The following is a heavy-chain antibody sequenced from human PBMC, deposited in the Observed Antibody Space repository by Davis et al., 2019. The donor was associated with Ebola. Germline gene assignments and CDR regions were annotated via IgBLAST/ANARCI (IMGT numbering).Heavy chain of an antibody. J-gene: IGHJ5*02. D-gene: IGHD2-21*02. CDR2: INPNSGGT. CDR3: ARDASYCGGDCYSLVDWFDP. CDR1: GYTFTGYY. V-gene: IGHV1-2*06. Sequence: ASVKVSCKASGYTFTGYYMHWVRQAPGQGLEWMGRINPNSGGTNYAQKFQGRVTMTRDTSISTAYMELSRLRSDDTAVYYCARDASYCGGDCYSLVDWFDPWGQGTLVTVSS.